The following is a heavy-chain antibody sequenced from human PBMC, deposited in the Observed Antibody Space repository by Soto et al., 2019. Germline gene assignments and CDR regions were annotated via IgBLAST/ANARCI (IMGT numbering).Heavy chain of an antibody. CDR1: GYTFTSYG. V-gene: IGHV1-18*01. Sequence: QVQLVQSGAEEKKPGASVRVSCKASGYTFTSYGVSWVRQAPGQGPEWMGWISASNGNTKYAQKFQGRVTMTTDTSTTTAYMELRSLRSDDTAVYYCARGQYYYYMDVWGKGTTVTISS. CDR2: ISASNGNT. CDR3: ARGQYYYYMDV. D-gene: IGHD4-4*01. J-gene: IGHJ6*03.